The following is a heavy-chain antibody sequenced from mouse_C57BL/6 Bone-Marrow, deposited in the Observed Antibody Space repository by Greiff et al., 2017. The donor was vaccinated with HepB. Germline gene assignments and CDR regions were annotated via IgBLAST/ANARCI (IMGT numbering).Heavy chain of an antibody. Sequence: VQRVESGAELVRPGASVKLSCKASGYTFTDYYINWVKQRPGQGLEWIARIYPGSGNTYYNEKFKGKATLTAEKSSSTAYMQLSSLTSEDSAVYFCARNYYYGSSLDYWGQGTTLTVSS. J-gene: IGHJ2*01. V-gene: IGHV1-76*01. D-gene: IGHD1-1*01. CDR3: ARNYYYGSSLDY. CDR2: IYPGSGNT. CDR1: GYTFTDYY.